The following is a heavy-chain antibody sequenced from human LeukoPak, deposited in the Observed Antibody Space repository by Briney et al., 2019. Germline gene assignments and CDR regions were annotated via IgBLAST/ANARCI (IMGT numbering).Heavy chain of an antibody. Sequence: SVKVSCKASGGTFSSYAIRWVRQAPGEGLEWMGGIIPIFGTANYAQKFQGRVTITADKSTSTAYMELSSLRSEDTAVYYCARGDIGATRAFDYWGQGTLVTVSS. D-gene: IGHD5-12*01. J-gene: IGHJ4*02. CDR1: GGTFSSYA. V-gene: IGHV1-69*06. CDR3: ARGDIGATRAFDY. CDR2: IIPIFGTA.